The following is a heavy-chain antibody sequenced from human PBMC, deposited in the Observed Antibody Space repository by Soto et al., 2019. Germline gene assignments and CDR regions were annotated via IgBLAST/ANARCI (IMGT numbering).Heavy chain of an antibody. J-gene: IGHJ4*02. D-gene: IGHD2-15*01. CDR2: INSDGSNI. CDR1: GFTFSTHW. Sequence: EVQLVESGGGLVQPGGSLRLSCAASGFTFSTHWMHWVRQAPGKGLVWVSRINSDGSNISYADSVKGRFTISRDTAKNTLYLQMNSPRAEDTAVFSGAVGGQGTLVTVSS. CDR3: AV. V-gene: IGHV3-74*01.